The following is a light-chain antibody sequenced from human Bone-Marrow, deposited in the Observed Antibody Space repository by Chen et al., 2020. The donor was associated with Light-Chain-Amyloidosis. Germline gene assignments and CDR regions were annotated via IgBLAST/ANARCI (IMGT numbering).Light chain of an antibody. V-gene: IGLV3-25*03. CDR2: RDT. Sequence: SYELPQPPSVSVSPGHTARITCSGDDLPTKYAYWYQQKPGPAPVLVIHRDTERPSGISERFSGSSSGTTAKLTISGVKAEDEADYHCQAADSSGTYEVIFGGGTKLTVL. CDR1: DLPTKY. CDR3: QAADSSGTYEVI. J-gene: IGLJ2*01.